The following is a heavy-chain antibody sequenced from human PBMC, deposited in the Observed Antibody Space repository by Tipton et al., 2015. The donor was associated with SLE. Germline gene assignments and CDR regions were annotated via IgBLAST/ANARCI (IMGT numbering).Heavy chain of an antibody. J-gene: IGHJ4*02. CDR1: GYSISSGYY. CDR2: ISHTGTT. D-gene: IGHD3-16*01. V-gene: IGHV4-38-2*02. Sequence: TLSLTCAVSGYSISSGYYWGWIRQPPGKGLEWVAGISHTGTTFYNPSLKSRATISLHTSKNQFSLRLSSVTAADTAIYYCARDPTLSWDYGIYFDYWGQGILVTVSS. CDR3: ARDPTLSWDYGIYFDY.